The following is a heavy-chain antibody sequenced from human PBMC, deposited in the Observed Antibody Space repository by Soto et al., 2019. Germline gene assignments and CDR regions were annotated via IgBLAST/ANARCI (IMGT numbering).Heavy chain of an antibody. V-gene: IGHV1-18*01. CDR2: ISAYNGNT. CDR3: ARSIMITFGGVIVRLDAFDI. Sequence: QVQLVQSGAEVKKPGASVKVSCKASGYTFTSYGISWVRQAPGQGLEWMGWISAYNGNTNYAQKLQGRVTMTTDTSMSTAYRELKSLRSDDTAVYYCARSIMITFGGVIVRLDAFDIWGQGKMGTVSS. CDR1: GYTFTSYG. J-gene: IGHJ3*02. D-gene: IGHD3-16*02.